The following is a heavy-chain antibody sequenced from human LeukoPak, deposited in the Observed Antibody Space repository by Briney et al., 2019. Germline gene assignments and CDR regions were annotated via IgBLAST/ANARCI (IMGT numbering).Heavy chain of an antibody. J-gene: IGHJ5*02. CDR3: ARTYYYDSSGYGALFDP. CDR2: IYYSGST. V-gene: IGHV4-30-4*07. CDR1: GGSISSGGYS. D-gene: IGHD3-22*01. Sequence: PSETLSLTCAVSGGSISSGGYSWSWIRQTPGKGLEWIGYIYYSGSTYYNPSLKSRVTISVDTSKNQFSLKLSSVTAADTAVYYCARTYYYDSSGYGALFDPWGQGTLVTVSS.